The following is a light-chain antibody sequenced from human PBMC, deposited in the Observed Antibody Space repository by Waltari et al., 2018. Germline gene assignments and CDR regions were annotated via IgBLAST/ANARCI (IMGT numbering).Light chain of an antibody. CDR3: NSRDSSGDYLV. CDR2: DKN. Sequence: SSELTQDPAVSVALGQTVRITCRGDSLRPDYARRFQQKPRQAPVVVIYDKNYRPSGIPDRFSGSRSGDTASLTITGAQAEDEADYYCNSRDSSGDYLVFGGGTKLTVL. V-gene: IGLV3-19*01. CDR1: SLRPDY. J-gene: IGLJ2*01.